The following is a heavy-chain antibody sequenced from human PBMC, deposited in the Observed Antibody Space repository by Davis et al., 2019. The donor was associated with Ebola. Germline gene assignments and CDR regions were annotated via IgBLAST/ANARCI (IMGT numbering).Heavy chain of an antibody. CDR3: AKGYGSGSLMYYLDS. D-gene: IGHD3-10*01. J-gene: IGHJ4*02. Sequence: GESLKISCAASGFVFSSYAMNWVRQAPGKGLEWVSSLSSSGGSTYYADSVKGRFTISRDNSKNMVYLEVNNLGAADTAVYYCAKGYGSGSLMYYLDSWGQGTLVTVSS. V-gene: IGHV3-23*01. CDR1: GFVFSSYA. CDR2: LSSSGGST.